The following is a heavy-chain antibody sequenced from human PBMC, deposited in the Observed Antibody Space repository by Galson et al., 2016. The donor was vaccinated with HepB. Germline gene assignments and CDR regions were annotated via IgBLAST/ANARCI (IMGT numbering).Heavy chain of an antibody. Sequence: TLSLTCAVSGGSITSYYWSWIRQSPGKGLEWIGCIFYSVRTNYNPSLKSRLTISVDTSRNQFSLKLNSVTPADTAGYYCARSGHGSGGYPFDYWGQGILFTVSS. D-gene: IGHD6-19*01. CDR3: ARSGHGSGGYPFDY. CDR2: IFYSVRT. V-gene: IGHV4-59*01. CDR1: GGSITSYY. J-gene: IGHJ4*02.